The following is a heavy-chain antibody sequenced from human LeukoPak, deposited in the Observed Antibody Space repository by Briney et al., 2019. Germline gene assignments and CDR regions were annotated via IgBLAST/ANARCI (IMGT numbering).Heavy chain of an antibody. CDR2: IDPRDSYT. J-gene: IGHJ4*02. CDR3: TRTSDHDY. CDR1: RYTFTNFW. Sequence: GESLKISCQGSRYTFTNFWINWVRQMPGKGLEWVGKIDPRDSYTKYSPSFEGHVSISADKSIDTVYLQWRSLESSDTAIYYCTRTSDHDYWGPGTLVVVSS. D-gene: IGHD2-2*01. V-gene: IGHV5-10-1*01.